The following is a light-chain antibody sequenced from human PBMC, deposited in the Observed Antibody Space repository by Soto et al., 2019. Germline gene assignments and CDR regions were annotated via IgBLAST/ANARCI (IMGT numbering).Light chain of an antibody. J-gene: IGKJ3*01. CDR2: VAS. CDR3: QLSYGFSFT. V-gene: IGKV1-39*01. Sequence: DIQLTQSPSSLSASVGDRVTITCRTSQRISDNLHWYQQKPGKAPNLLIYVASNLQNGVPSRFRGGGSGTEFTLTISSLQPEDFATYFCQLSYGFSFTFGPG. CDR1: QRISDN.